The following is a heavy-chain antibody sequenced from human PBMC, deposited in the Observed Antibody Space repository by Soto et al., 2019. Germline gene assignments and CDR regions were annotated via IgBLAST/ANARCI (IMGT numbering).Heavy chain of an antibody. J-gene: IGHJ4*02. V-gene: IGHV4-4*07. CDR2: IYADGDT. CDR1: GGSISDYFY. D-gene: IGHD2-15*01. Sequence: QVQLQESGPGLVKPSETLSLTCTVSGGSISDYFYWSWIRQPAGKGLEWIGRIYADGDTKYNPSLKSRVTMSQDTSKNHYSLRLTSVTAADTAVYYFAREVRGGFTGIFDQWGQGSRVTVSA. CDR3: AREVRGGFTGIFDQ.